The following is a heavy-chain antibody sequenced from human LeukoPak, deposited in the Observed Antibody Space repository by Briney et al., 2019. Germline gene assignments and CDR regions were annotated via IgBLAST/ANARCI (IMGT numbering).Heavy chain of an antibody. CDR3: ARDRSEWSAEDNWFDH. CDR1: GGSMKSYY. CDR2: IYHTGSI. J-gene: IGHJ5*02. D-gene: IGHD3-3*01. V-gene: IGHV4-59*01. Sequence: PSETLSLTCIVSGGSMKSYYWNWIRQTPGKGLEWIGYIYHTGSIKYNPSLESRVSISMDTSKNQISLTLKSLTAADTAVYYCARDRSEWSAEDNWFDHWGRGTLVTVSS.